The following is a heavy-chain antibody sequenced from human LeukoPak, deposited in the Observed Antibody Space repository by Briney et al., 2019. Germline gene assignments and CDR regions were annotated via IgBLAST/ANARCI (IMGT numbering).Heavy chain of an antibody. CDR1: GFTLGGHD. Sequence: GGSLRLSCTASGFTLGGHDMHWVRQTTGDGLEWVAAVSAGHHAFYAGSVKGRFTVSRDESENTLYLQMNSLRVEDTAVYFCARDRAANQDWVEFDPWGQGTPVIVSS. CDR3: ARDRAANQDWVEFDP. J-gene: IGHJ5*02. V-gene: IGHV3-13*01. D-gene: IGHD3/OR15-3a*01. CDR2: VSAGHHA.